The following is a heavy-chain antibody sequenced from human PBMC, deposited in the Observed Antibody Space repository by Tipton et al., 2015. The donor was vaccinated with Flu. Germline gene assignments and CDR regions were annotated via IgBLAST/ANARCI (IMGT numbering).Heavy chain of an antibody. V-gene: IGHV4-59*08. J-gene: IGHJ4*02. CDR2: IYYSGST. CDR3: ARHTGDSVRGVIDY. Sequence: TLSLTCTVSDDSITYYYWSWIRQPPGKGLEWIGYIYYSGSTNYNPSLKSRVTISVDTSKNQFSLRLSSVTAADTAVYYCARHTGDSVRGVIDYWGQGTLVTVSS. D-gene: IGHD3-10*02. CDR1: DDSITYYY.